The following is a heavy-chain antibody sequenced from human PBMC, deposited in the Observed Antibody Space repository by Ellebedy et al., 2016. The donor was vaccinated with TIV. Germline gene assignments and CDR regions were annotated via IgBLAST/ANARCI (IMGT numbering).Heavy chain of an antibody. CDR3: ARHLTSVVVPAAPDY. D-gene: IGHD2-2*01. CDR1: GGSVSSGSYY. V-gene: IGHV4-61*01. Sequence: SETLSLXXTVSGGSVSSGSYYWSWIRQPPGKGLEWIGYIYYSGSTYYNPPLKSRVTISVDTSKNQFSLKLSSVTAADTAVYYCARHLTSVVVPAAPDYWGQGTLVTVSS. J-gene: IGHJ4*02. CDR2: IYYSGST.